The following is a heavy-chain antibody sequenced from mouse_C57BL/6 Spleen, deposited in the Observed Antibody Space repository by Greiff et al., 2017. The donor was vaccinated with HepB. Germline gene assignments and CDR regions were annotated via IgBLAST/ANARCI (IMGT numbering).Heavy chain of an antibody. D-gene: IGHD1-1*01. CDR1: GFNIKDDY. V-gene: IGHV14-4*01. Sequence: VHVKQSGAELVRPGASVKLSCTASGFNIKDDYMHWVKQRPEQGLEWIGWIDPENGDTEYASKFQGKAPITADTSSNTAYLQLSSLTSEDTAVYYCTPLITTVVRRFAYWGQGTLVTVSA. J-gene: IGHJ3*01. CDR3: TPLITTVVRRFAY. CDR2: IDPENGDT.